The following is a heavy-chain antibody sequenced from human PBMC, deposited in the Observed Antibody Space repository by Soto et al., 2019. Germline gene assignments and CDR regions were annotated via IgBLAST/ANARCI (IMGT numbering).Heavy chain of an antibody. J-gene: IGHJ4*02. CDR3: ARDQGVRYFGWLYPPNFDY. CDR1: GFTFSSYA. D-gene: IGHD3-9*01. V-gene: IGHV3-30-3*01. Sequence: QVQLVESGGGVVQPGRSLRLSCAASGFTFSSYAMHWVRQAPGKGLEWVAVISYDGSNKYYADSVKGRFTISRDNSKNTLYLQMNSLRAEDTAVYYCARDQGVRYFGWLYPPNFDYWGQGTLVTVSS. CDR2: ISYDGSNK.